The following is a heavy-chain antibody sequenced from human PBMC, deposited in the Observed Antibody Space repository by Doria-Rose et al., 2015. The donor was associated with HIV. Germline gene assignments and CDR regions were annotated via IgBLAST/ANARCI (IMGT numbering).Heavy chain of an antibody. D-gene: IGHD6-13*01. CDR1: GVSLSSPGMG. CDR2: IFSDDER. J-gene: IGHJ4*02. V-gene: IGHV2-26*01. Sequence: QESGPVLVKPIETLTLTCTVSGVSLSSPGMGVSWIRQPPGKALEWLAHIFSDDERSYKTSLESRLTISRGTSKSQVVLTMTDMDPVDTATYYCARIKSSRWYHKYYFDFWGQGTLVIVSA. CDR3: ARIKSSRWYHKYYFDF.